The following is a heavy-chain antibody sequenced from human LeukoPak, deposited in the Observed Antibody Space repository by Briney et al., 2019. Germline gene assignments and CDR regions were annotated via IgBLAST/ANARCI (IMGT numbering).Heavy chain of an antibody. CDR2: IYYSGST. D-gene: IGHD4-17*01. V-gene: IGHV4-59*01. CDR3: ARGAYGDPASFDH. J-gene: IGHJ4*02. Sequence: SETLSLTCTVSGGSLSSYYWSWIRQPPGKGLEWIGYIYYSGSTNYNPSLKSRVTVSVDTSKNQFSLKLSSVTAADTAVYYCARGAYGDPASFDHWGQGTLVTVSS. CDR1: GGSLSSYY.